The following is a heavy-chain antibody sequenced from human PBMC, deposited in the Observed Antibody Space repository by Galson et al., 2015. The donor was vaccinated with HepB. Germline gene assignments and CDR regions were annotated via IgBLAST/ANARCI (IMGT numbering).Heavy chain of an antibody. CDR3: ARGDIVVVVAAFDP. Sequence: SVKVSCKASGYTFTSYGICWVRQAPGQGLEWMGWISAYNGNTNYAQKLQGRVTMTTDTSTSTAYMELRSLRSDDTAVYYCARGDIVVVVAAFDPWGQGTLVTVSS. V-gene: IGHV1-18*01. CDR2: ISAYNGNT. J-gene: IGHJ5*02. CDR1: GYTFTSYG. D-gene: IGHD2-15*01.